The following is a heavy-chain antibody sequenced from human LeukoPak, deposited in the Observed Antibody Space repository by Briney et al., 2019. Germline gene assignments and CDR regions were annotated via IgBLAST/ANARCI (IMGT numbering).Heavy chain of an antibody. CDR2: IRYDGSNK. J-gene: IGHJ4*02. V-gene: IGHV3-30*02. D-gene: IGHD4-11*01. CDR3: AKGRCSNVRLDY. Sequence: RGSLRLSCAASGFTFSSYGMHWVRQAPGKGMEWVAFIRYDGSNKYYADSVKGRFTISRDNSKNTLYLQVNSLRAEDTAVYYCAKGRCSNVRLDYWGQGTLVTVSS. CDR1: GFTFSSYG.